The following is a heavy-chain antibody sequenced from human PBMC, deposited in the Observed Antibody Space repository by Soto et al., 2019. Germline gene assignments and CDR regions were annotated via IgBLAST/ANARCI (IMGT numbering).Heavy chain of an antibody. CDR3: ARLAYRTHWHEVDY. CDR1: GFTFSDYD. D-gene: IGHD1-1*01. CDR2: VSGSGSYR. V-gene: IGHV3-11*06. Sequence: GGSLRLSCAASGFTFSDYDMCWIRQAPGKGLEWLSYVSGSGSYRNSADSVEGRFTISRDNVKNSLHLQMNSLRGEDTAVYYCARLAYRTHWHEVDYWGQGTLVTVS. J-gene: IGHJ4*02.